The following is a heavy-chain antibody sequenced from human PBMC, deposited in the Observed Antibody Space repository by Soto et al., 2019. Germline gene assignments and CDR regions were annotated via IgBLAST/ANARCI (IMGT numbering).Heavy chain of an antibody. CDR1: GFTFSSYG. D-gene: IGHD6-19*01. V-gene: IGHV3-30*18. Sequence: HPGGSLRLSCAASGFTFSSYGMHWVRQAPGKGLEWVAVISYDGSNKYYADSVKGRFTISRDNSKNTLYLQMNSLRAEDTAVYYCAKFRVGIAVAGVTFDPWGQGTLVTVSS. CDR3: AKFRVGIAVAGVTFDP. J-gene: IGHJ5*02. CDR2: ISYDGSNK.